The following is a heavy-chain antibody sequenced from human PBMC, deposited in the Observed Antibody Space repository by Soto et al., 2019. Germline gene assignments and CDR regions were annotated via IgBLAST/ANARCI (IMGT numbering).Heavy chain of an antibody. J-gene: IGHJ5*02. Sequence: QVQLQESGPGLVKPSQTLSLTCTVSGGSISSGGYYWSWIRQHPGKGLEWIGYIYYSGSTYYNPSLKSRVTISVDTSKNQFSLKLSSVTAADTAVYYCAGTGRSWYFSGNEGKFDPWGQGTLVTVSS. CDR1: GGSISSGGYY. V-gene: IGHV4-31*03. CDR2: IYYSGST. CDR3: AGTGRSWYFSGNEGKFDP. D-gene: IGHD6-13*01.